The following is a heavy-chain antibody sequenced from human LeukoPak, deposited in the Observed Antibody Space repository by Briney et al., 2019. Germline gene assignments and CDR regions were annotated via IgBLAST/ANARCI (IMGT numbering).Heavy chain of an antibody. CDR3: ARGSDSSGWYGHYHYGMDV. V-gene: IGHV4-34*01. J-gene: IGHJ6*02. CDR2: INHSGST. CDR1: GGSFSGYY. D-gene: IGHD6-19*01. Sequence: SETLSLTCAVYGGSFSGYYWSWIRQPPGKGLEWIGEINHSGSTNYNPSLKSRVTISVDASKNQFSLKLSSVTAADTAVYYCARGSDSSGWYGHYHYGMDVWGQGTTVTVSS.